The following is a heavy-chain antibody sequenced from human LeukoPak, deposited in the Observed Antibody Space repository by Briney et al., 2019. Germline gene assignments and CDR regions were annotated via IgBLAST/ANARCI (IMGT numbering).Heavy chain of an antibody. CDR1: GFTFSSYA. V-gene: IGHV3-64*04. J-gene: IGHJ4*02. CDR2: ISSNGGST. Sequence: PGGSLRLSCSASGFTFSSYAMHWVRQAPGKGLEYVSAISSNGGSTYYADSVKGRFTISRDNAKNTLYLQMNSLRAEDTSVYYCARDRNTGSSYENLFEYWGQGAWSPSPQ. CDR3: ARDRNTGSSYENLFEY. D-gene: IGHD1-26*01.